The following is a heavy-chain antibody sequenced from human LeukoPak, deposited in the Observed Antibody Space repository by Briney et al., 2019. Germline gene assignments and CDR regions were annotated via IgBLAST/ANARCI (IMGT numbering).Heavy chain of an antibody. V-gene: IGHV4-39*01. CDR1: GGSISSYY. CDR3: ARQRLHDYGDYDDY. Sequence: SSETLSLTCTVSGGSISSYYWGWIRQPPGKGLEWIGSIYYSGSTYYNPSLKSRVTISVDTSKNQFSLKLSSVTAADTAVYYCARQRLHDYGDYDDYWGQGTLVTVSS. CDR2: IYYSGST. J-gene: IGHJ4*02. D-gene: IGHD4-17*01.